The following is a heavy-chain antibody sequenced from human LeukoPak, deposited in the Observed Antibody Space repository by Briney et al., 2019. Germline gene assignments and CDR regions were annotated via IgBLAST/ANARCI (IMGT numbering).Heavy chain of an antibody. D-gene: IGHD5-18*01. CDR1: GGSISSYY. V-gene: IGHV4-4*07. CDR2: IYTSGST. J-gene: IGHJ6*02. Sequence: SETLSLTCTVSGGSISSYYWSWIRQPAGKGLEWHGRIYTSGSTNYNPSLKSRVTMSVDTSKNQFSLKLSSVTAADTAVYYCAREGSYGYYYYGMDVWAQGTTVTVSS. CDR3: AREGSYGYYYYGMDV.